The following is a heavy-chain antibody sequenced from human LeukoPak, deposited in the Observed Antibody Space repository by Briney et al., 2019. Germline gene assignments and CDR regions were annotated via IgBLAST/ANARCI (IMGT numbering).Heavy chain of an antibody. V-gene: IGHV4-38-2*02. CDR3: ARPVPSRLGWFDP. CDR2: IYQSGRT. Sequence: SETLSLTCTVSGFSISGGYCWGWVRQPPGKGLEWIGSIYQSGRTNYNPSLKSRVTISVDTSKNQFSLKLSSVTAADTAVYYCARPVPSRLGWFDPWGQGTLVTVSS. J-gene: IGHJ5*02. CDR1: GFSISGGYC. D-gene: IGHD1-1*01.